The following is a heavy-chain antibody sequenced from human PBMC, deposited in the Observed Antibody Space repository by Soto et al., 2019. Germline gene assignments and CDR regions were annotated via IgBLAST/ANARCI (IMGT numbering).Heavy chain of an antibody. D-gene: IGHD2-15*01. CDR1: GGSISSCDW. Sequence: PSETLSLTCAVSGGSISSCDWWTWVRQPPGKGLEWIGEIFHSGITNYNPSLKSRVTMSVDKSKSQFSLKLTSVTAADTAVYYCARSPNVVVVVDATQSTLHNWLDPWGQGALVTVSS. V-gene: IGHV4-4*02. J-gene: IGHJ5*02. CDR3: ARSPNVVVVVDATQSTLHNWLDP. CDR2: IFHSGIT.